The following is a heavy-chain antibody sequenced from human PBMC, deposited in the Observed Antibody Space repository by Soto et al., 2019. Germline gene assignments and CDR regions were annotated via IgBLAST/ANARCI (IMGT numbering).Heavy chain of an antibody. D-gene: IGHD4-17*01. CDR3: AKDRGDYGEFDY. CDR1: GFTFSSYA. CDR2: ISGSGGST. J-gene: IGHJ4*02. Sequence: GSLRLSCAASGFTFSSYAMSWVRQAPGKGLEWVSAISGSGGSTYYADSVKGRFTISRDNSKNTLYLQMNSLRAEDTAVYYCAKDRGDYGEFDYWGQGTLVTVSS. V-gene: IGHV3-23*01.